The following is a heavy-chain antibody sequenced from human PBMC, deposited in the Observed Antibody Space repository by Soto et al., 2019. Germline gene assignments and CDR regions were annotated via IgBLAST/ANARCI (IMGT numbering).Heavy chain of an antibody. CDR3: SRGGGFSGNYL. Sequence: EVQLVESGGGLVQPGGSLRLSCAASGFSFSDYWMHWVRQAPGKGLVWVSCIDTDGSTTTYADSVKGRFTISRDNVKNPLYLQMDSLRAEDTALYYWSRGGGFSGNYLGGQGTLVTVSS. V-gene: IGHV3-74*01. CDR2: IDTDGSTT. D-gene: IGHD5-12*01. CDR1: GFSFSDYW. J-gene: IGHJ4*02.